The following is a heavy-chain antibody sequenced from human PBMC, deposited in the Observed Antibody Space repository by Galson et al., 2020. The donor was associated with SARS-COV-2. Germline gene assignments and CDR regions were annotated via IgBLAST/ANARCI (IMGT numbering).Heavy chain of an antibody. V-gene: IGHV3-21*01. J-gene: IGHJ4*02. CDR2: ISSSSSYI. Sequence: NSGGSLRLPCAASGFTFSSYSMNWVRQAPGKGLEWVSSISSSSSYIYYADSVKGRFTISRDNAKNSLYLQMNSLRAEDTAVYYCARDGHYDILTGYCGYLGRGTLVSGSS. D-gene: IGHD3-9*01. CDR1: GFTFSSYS. CDR3: ARDGHYDILTGYCGY.